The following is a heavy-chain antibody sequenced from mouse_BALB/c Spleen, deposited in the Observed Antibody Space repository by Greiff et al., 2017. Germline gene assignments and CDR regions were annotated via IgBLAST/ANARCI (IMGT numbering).Heavy chain of an antibody. J-gene: IGHJ3*01. V-gene: IGHV5-9-4*01. CDR1: GFTFSSYA. Sequence: EVMLVESGGGLVKPGGSLKLSCAASGFTFSSYAMSWVRQSPEKMLEWVADISSGGSYTYYPATVTGRFTISRGNTKNTLYLEMSSLMSEDTAMYYWGGDGGNCGFAYWGQGTLVTVSA. CDR3: GGDGGNCGFAY. CDR2: ISSGGSYT. D-gene: IGHD1-1*02.